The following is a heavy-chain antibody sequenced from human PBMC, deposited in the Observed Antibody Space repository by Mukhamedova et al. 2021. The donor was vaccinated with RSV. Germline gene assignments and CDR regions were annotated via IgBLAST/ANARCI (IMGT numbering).Heavy chain of an antibody. CDR3: ARGGSGSYS. D-gene: IGHD3-10*01. J-gene: IGHJ5*02. Sequence: GSTNYNPSLKSRVTISVDTSKNQFSLKLSSVTAADTAVYYCARGGSGSYSWGQGTLVIVSS. CDR2: GST. V-gene: IGHV4-59*09.